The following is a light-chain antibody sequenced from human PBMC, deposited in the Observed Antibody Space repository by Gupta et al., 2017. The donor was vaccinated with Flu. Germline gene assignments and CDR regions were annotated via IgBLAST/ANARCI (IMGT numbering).Light chain of an antibody. CDR2: GAS. J-gene: IGKJ4*01. V-gene: IGKV3-20*01. Sequence: EIVLTQSPGTLSLSLGERATLSCRASQRVSSSYLAWYQQKPGQAPRLLIFGASSRATGIPDRFSGSGSGTDFTLTISRLEPEDFAVYYCQQYGSSPPVTFGGGTKVEIK. CDR3: QQYGSSPPVT. CDR1: QRVSSSY.